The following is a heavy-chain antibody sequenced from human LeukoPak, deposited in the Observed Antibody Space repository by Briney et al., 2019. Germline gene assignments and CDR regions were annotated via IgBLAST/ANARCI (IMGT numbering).Heavy chain of an antibody. CDR1: GFTFSDYY. CDR2: ISSRGSTI. J-gene: IGHJ4*02. CDR3: ARDHRPLPPRSHSSSWDYTDY. Sequence: PGGSLRLSCAASGFTFSDYYMSWIRQAPGKGLEWVSYISSRGSTIYYADSVKGRFTISRDNAKNSLYQQMNSLRAEDTAVYYCARDHRPLPPRSHSSSWDYTDYWGQGTLVTVSS. V-gene: IGHV3-11*04. D-gene: IGHD6-13*01.